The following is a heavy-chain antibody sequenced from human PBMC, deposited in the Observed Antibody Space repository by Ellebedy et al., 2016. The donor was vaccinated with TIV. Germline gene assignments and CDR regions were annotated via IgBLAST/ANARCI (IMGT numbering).Heavy chain of an antibody. Sequence: GESLKISCAASGFTFSSYWMSWVRQAPGKGLEWVANIKQDGSEKYYVDSVKGRFTISRDNAKNSLYLQMNSLRAEDTAVYYCASEYSSSSIDYWGQGTLVTVSS. CDR3: ASEYSSSSIDY. J-gene: IGHJ4*02. V-gene: IGHV3-7*03. CDR1: GFTFSSYW. CDR2: IKQDGSEK. D-gene: IGHD6-13*01.